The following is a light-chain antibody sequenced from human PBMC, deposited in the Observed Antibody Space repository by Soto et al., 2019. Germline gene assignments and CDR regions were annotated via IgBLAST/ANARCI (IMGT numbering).Light chain of an antibody. CDR3: QQYYSTPLT. Sequence: DIVMTQSPDSLAVSLGERATINCKSSQSVLFSSNNKNYLAWYQQKPGQPPKLLIYWASTRDSGVPDRFSGSGSGTDFALTISSLQAEDVAVYYCQQYYSTPLTFGGGTKVEI. V-gene: IGKV4-1*01. CDR2: WAS. J-gene: IGKJ4*01. CDR1: QSVLFSSNNKNY.